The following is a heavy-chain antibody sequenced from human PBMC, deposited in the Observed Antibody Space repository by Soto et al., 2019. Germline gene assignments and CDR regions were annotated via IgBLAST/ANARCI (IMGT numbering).Heavy chain of an antibody. Sequence: PGGSLRLSCAASGFTFRIYAMSWVPQAPGKGLAWVSTMSDIADSAYYADSMTGRSTISRDNSKNTRYLQINILRSEDTAVYYRARPYGGKIGDALELWGQGTTVTVSS. D-gene: IGHD2-15*01. V-gene: IGHV3-23*01. CDR2: MSDIADSA. J-gene: IGHJ3*01. CDR3: ARPYGGKIGDALEL. CDR1: GFTFRIYA.